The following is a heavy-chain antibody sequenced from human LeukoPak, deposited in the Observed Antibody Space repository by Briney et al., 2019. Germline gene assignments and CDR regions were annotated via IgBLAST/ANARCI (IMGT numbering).Heavy chain of an antibody. Sequence: SETLSLTCAVYGGSFSGYYWSWIRQPPGKGLEWIGEINHSGSTNYNPSLKSRVTISVDTSKNQFSLKLSSVTAADTAMYYCARHAARWLQLVWYFDLWGRGTLVTVSS. CDR3: ARHAARWLQLVWYFDL. V-gene: IGHV4-34*01. J-gene: IGHJ2*01. CDR1: GGSFSGYY. CDR2: INHSGST. D-gene: IGHD5-24*01.